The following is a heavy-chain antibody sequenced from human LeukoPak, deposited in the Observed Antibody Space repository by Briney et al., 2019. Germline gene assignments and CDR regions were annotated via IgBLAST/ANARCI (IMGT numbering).Heavy chain of an antibody. CDR1: GGSFSSYY. J-gene: IGHJ4*02. CDR3: ARDDGGVFDY. CDR2: INHSGST. V-gene: IGHV4-34*01. D-gene: IGHD3-10*01. Sequence: SETLSLTCAVYGGSFSSYYWSWIRQPPGKGLEWIGEINHSGSTNYNPSLKSRVTISVDTSKNQFSLKLSSVTAADTAVYYCARDDGGVFDYWGQGTLVTVSS.